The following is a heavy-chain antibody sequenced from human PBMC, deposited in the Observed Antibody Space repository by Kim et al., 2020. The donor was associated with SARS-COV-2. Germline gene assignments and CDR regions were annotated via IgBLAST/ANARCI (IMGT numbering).Heavy chain of an antibody. CDR3: SGVAVAGIWAYYYGMDV. V-gene: IGHV3-64*01. Sequence: GGSLRLSCAASGFAFSSYAMHWVRQAPGKGLEYVSGINTNGGDRYYANSVKGRFTISRDNSKNTLYLQMDSLRTEDMAVYYCSGVAVAGIWAYYYGMDVWGQGTTVTDSS. CDR2: INTNGGDR. D-gene: IGHD6-19*01. J-gene: IGHJ6*02. CDR1: GFAFSSYA.